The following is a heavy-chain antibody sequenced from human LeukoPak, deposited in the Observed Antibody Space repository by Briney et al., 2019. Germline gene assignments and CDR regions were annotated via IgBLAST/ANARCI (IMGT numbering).Heavy chain of an antibody. Sequence: GGSLRLSCAASGFTFSDYTMNWVRQAPGKGLEWVSYISSSGSAIYYADSVKGRFTISRDNAKNSLSLQMNSLRDEDTAVYYCARDSPYQGVWGQGTTVTVSS. V-gene: IGHV3-48*02. CDR2: ISSSGSAI. CDR1: GFTFSDYT. J-gene: IGHJ6*02. CDR3: ARDSPYQGV.